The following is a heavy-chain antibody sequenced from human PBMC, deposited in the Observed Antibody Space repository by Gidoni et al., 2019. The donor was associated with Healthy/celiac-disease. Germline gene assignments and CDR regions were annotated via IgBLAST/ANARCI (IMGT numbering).Heavy chain of an antibody. J-gene: IGHJ3*02. D-gene: IGHD2-2*01. CDR3: ARDRTNIVVVPAALSPRFDI. CDR1: GGSFSGYY. V-gene: IGHV4-34*01. CDR2: INHSGST. Sequence: QVQLQQWGAGLLKPSETLSLTCAVYGGSFSGYYWSWIRQPPGKGLEWIGEINHSGSTNYNPSLKSRVTISVDTSKNQFSLKLSSVTAADTAVYYCARDRTNIVVVPAALSPRFDIWGQGTMVTVSS.